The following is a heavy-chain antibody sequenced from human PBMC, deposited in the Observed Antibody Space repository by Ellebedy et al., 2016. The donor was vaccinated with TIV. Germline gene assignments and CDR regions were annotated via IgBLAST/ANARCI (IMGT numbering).Heavy chain of an antibody. D-gene: IGHD4-17*01. Sequence: SGPTLVKPTQTLTLPCTFSGFLLTTSGMCVSWLRQPPGKALEWLARIEWDDDKYYSTSLTTRLTISKGTSKNQVVLTITDMNPVDTATYYCARIPAVTTLGYYFDYWGQGIQVTVSS. CDR2: IEWDDDK. CDR3: ARIPAVTTLGYYFDY. V-gene: IGHV2-70*11. CDR1: GFLLTTSGMC. J-gene: IGHJ4*02.